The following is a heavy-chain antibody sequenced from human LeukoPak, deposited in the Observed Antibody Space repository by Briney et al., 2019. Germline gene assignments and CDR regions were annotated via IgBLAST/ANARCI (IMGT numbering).Heavy chain of an antibody. Sequence: GGSLRLSCAASGFTFSDYNMNWLRQAPGEGLEWVSFISGGSSIIYYADSVKGRFTISRDNAKNSLYLQMNSLRAEDTAVYYCARARDMVFDYWGQGTLVTVSS. CDR2: ISGGSSII. D-gene: IGHD3-10*01. V-gene: IGHV3-21*01. CDR1: GFTFSDYN. CDR3: ARARDMVFDY. J-gene: IGHJ4*02.